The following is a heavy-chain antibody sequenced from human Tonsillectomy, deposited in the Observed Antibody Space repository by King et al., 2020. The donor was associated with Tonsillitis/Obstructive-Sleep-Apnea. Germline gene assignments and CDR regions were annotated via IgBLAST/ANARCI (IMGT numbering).Heavy chain of an antibody. CDR3: ATVIPTLYYYDSSGYYYFDY. CDR1: GYTLIELS. D-gene: IGHD3-22*01. Sequence: QLVQSGAEGKKPGASVKVSCKVSGYTLIELSMHWVRQAPGKGLEWMGGFDPEDGDTIYAQKFQGRVTMTEDTSTDTAYMELSSLRSEDTAVYYCATVIPTLYYYDSSGYYYFDYWGQGTLVTVSS. J-gene: IGHJ4*02. V-gene: IGHV1-24*01. CDR2: FDPEDGDT.